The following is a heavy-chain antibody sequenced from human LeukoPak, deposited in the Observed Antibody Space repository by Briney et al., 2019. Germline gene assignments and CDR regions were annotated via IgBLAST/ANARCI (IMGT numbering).Heavy chain of an antibody. CDR3: ARGLGGCSSTSCYYNWFDP. D-gene: IGHD2-2*01. CDR2: INHSGST. CDR1: GXSFSGYY. Sequence: PSETLSLTCAVYGXSFSGYYWSWIRQPPGKGLEWIGEINHSGSTNYNPSLKSRVTISVDTSKNQFSLKLSSVTAADTAVYYCARGLGGCSSTSCYYNWFDPWGQGTLVTVSS. J-gene: IGHJ5*02. V-gene: IGHV4-34*01.